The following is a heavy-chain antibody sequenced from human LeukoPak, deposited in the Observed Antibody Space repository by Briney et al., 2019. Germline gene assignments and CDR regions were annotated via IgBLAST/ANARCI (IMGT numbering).Heavy chain of an antibody. D-gene: IGHD3-10*01. CDR3: AGGFGFDY. Sequence: PGGSLRLSCAASGFTFTDHYMTWVRQAPGKGLEWVSIIYPGGRSHSADSVKGRFTISRDNAKNTLYLQMNSLRPEDTAVYYCAGGFGFDYWGQGTLVTVSS. V-gene: IGHV3-66*01. CDR1: GFTFTDHY. CDR2: IYPGGRS. J-gene: IGHJ4*02.